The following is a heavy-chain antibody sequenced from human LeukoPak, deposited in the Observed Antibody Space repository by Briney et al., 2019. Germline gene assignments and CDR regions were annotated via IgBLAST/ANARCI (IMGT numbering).Heavy chain of an antibody. V-gene: IGHV3-9*01. D-gene: IGHD3-3*01. J-gene: IGHJ4*02. Sequence: PGGSLRLSCAASGFTFDDYAMHWVRQAPGKGLEWVSGITWNSGYIGYADSVKGRFTISRDNAKNSLYLQMNSLRAEDTAVYYCARGYDFWSPGYWGQGTLVTVSS. CDR3: ARGYDFWSPGY. CDR2: ITWNSGYI. CDR1: GFTFDDYA.